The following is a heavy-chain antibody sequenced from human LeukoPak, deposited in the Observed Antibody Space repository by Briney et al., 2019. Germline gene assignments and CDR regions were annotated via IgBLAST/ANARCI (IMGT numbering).Heavy chain of an antibody. J-gene: IGHJ5*02. D-gene: IGHD2-15*01. CDR1: GGSMNNYY. Sequence: PSETLSLTCTVSGGSMNNYYWNWIRQSPGKGLEWIGYIYYSGTTTYNPSLKSRVTISLDTSKNQLTLKLSSVTAADTAVYYCARGGVVVAVRRFDPWGQGTLVTVSS. CDR3: ARGGVVVAVRRFDP. CDR2: IYYSGTT. V-gene: IGHV4-59*08.